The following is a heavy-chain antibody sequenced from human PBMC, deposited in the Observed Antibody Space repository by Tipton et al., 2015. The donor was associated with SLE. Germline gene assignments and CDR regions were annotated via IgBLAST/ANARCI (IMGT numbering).Heavy chain of an antibody. CDR3: ARSFWSGYPRVFDI. Sequence: TLSLTCTASDGSIRSTNYYWGWIRQPPGKGLEWIGSIFYTGSTYYNPSLKSRVSFSTDTSKHQFSLKLSSVTAADTAVYYCARSFWSGYPRVFDIWGQGTMVTVSS. CDR2: IFYTGST. J-gene: IGHJ3*02. V-gene: IGHV4-39*07. CDR1: DGSIRSTNYY. D-gene: IGHD3-3*01.